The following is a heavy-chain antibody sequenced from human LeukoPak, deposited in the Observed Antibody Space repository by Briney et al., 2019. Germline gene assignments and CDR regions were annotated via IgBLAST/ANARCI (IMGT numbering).Heavy chain of an antibody. CDR2: IYYSGST. D-gene: IGHD5-12*01. J-gene: IGHJ3*02. CDR1: GGSISSYY. V-gene: IGHV4-59*01. Sequence: SETLSLTCTVSGGSISSYYWSWIRQPPGKGLEWIGYIYYSGSTNYNPSLKSRVTISVGTSKNQFSLKLSSVTAADTAVYYCARAQWLRPNDAFDIWGQGTMVTVSS. CDR3: ARAQWLRPNDAFDI.